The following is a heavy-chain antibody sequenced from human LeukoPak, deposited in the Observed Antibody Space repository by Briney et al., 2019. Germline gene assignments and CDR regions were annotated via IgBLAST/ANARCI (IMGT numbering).Heavy chain of an antibody. D-gene: IGHD3-22*01. J-gene: IGHJ6*02. CDR1: GGSISSSSYY. Sequence: SETLSLTCTVSGGSISSSSYYWSWIRQPPGKGLEWIGYIYYSGSTNYNPSLKSRVTISVDTSKNQFSLKLSSVIAADTAVYYCAREMYYDSQYYYYGMDVWGQGTTVTVSS. CDR2: IYYSGST. V-gene: IGHV4-61*01. CDR3: AREMYYDSQYYYYGMDV.